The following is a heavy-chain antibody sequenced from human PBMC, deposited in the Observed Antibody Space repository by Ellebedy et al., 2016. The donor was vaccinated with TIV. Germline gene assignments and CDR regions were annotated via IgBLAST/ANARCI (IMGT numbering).Heavy chain of an antibody. CDR2: INKNGYI. CDR3: AGAGGYCFGESCRWFDR. D-gene: IGHD2-15*01. Sequence: GESLKIPCASSGFPFSFYSMNWVRQAPGKGLEGGPSINKNGYIYYADSVKGRFTISRDNAKYSLYLQMNSLRAEKKAVYYCAGAGGYCFGESCRWFDRWGQGTLVTVSS. V-gene: IGHV3-21*01. CDR1: GFPFSFYS. J-gene: IGHJ5*02.